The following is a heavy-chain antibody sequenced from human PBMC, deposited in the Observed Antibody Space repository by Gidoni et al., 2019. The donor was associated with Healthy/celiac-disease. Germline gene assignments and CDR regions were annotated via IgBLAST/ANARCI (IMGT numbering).Heavy chain of an antibody. CDR3: TRAVPTYYYDSSGEGPFDY. CDR1: GFTFVDYA. D-gene: IGHD3-22*01. CDR2: IRSKAYGGTT. Sequence: EVQLVESGGGLVQPGRSLRLSCTASGFTFVDYAMSWVRQAPGKGLEWVGFIRSKAYGGTTEYAASVKGRFTISRDDSKSIAYLQMNSLKTEDTAVYYCTRAVPTYYYDSSGEGPFDYWGQGTLVTVSS. J-gene: IGHJ4*02. V-gene: IGHV3-49*04.